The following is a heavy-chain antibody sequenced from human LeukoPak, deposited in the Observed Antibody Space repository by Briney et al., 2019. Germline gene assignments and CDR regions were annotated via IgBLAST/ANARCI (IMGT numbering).Heavy chain of an antibody. J-gene: IGHJ4*02. CDR3: ARDIGVGATTTFDY. D-gene: IGHD1-26*01. CDR1: GFTVSSNY. V-gene: IGHV3-66*01. CDR2: IYSGGST. Sequence: GGSLRLSCAASGFTVSSNYMSWVRQAPGKGLEWVSVIYSGGSTYYADSVKGRFTISRDNSKNTLYLQMDSLRAEDTAVYYCARDIGVGATTTFDYWGQGTLVTVSS.